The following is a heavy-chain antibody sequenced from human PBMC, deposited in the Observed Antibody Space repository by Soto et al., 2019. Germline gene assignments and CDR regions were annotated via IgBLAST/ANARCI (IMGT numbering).Heavy chain of an antibody. CDR3: ARLVYDTRLNYMYFDF. CDR1: GVSISSDNW. V-gene: IGHV4-4*02. Sequence: SETLYLTCAVSGVSISSDNWWTWVRQTPQRGLEYIGEIFHDGTANYYPSFERRVAISVDTSKNQFSLKLTSVTAADTAIYFCARLVYDTRLNYMYFDFWGQGALVTVSS. D-gene: IGHD2-8*01. J-gene: IGHJ4*02. CDR2: IFHDGTA.